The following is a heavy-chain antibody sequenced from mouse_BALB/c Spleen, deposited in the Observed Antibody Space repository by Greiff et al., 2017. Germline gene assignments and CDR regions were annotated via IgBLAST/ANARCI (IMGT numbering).Heavy chain of an antibody. J-gene: IGHJ2*01. Sequence: QVQLKQPGAELVRPGASVKLSCKASGYSFTSYWMNWVQQRPGQGLEWIGMIHPSDSATRLNQKFKDKATLTVDKSTSTDYMQLSSPTSEDSAVYYCARGLSYYGSSYESYLDYWGQGTTLTVSS. CDR3: ARGLSYYGSSYESYLDY. V-gene: IGHV1-61*01. CDR2: IHPSDSAT. CDR1: GYSFTSYW. D-gene: IGHD1-1*01.